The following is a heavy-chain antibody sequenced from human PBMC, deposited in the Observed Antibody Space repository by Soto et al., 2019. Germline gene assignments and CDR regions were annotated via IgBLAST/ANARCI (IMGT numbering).Heavy chain of an antibody. D-gene: IGHD3-16*01. J-gene: IGHJ4*02. V-gene: IGHV3-73*01. CDR1: GFVFKDSS. CDR2: IRDRAYNYAT. Sequence: EVLLVESGGGLVQPGGSLKLSCAASGFVFKDSSIHWVRQASGKGLEWVGRIRDRAYNYATAYAASVEGRFTISRDDSDNTAYLHMSSLKTEDTAIYYCTRLMRAAQDYWGQGTLVTVSS. CDR3: TRLMRAAQDY.